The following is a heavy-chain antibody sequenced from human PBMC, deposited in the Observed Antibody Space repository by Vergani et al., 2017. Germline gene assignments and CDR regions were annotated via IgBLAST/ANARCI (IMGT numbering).Heavy chain of an antibody. V-gene: IGHV3-23*01. Sequence: EVQLLESGGGLVQPGGSLRLSCAASGFTFSSYAMSWVRQAPGKGLEWVSAISGSGGSTYYADSVKGRFTISRDNSKNTLYLQMNSLRAEDTAVYYCARDLSTPYCSGGSCYVHHAFDIWGQGTMVTVSS. D-gene: IGHD2-15*01. CDR3: ARDLSTPYCSGGSCYVHHAFDI. CDR2: ISGSGGST. CDR1: GFTFSSYA. J-gene: IGHJ3*02.